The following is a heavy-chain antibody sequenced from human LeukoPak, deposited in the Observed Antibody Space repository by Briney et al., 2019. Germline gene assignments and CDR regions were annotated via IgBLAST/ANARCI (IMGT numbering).Heavy chain of an antibody. V-gene: IGHV4-39*01. CDR2: IYYSGTP. D-gene: IGHD5-24*01. CDR1: GGSISSPTYY. Sequence: SETLSLTCTVSGGSISSPTYYWGWIRPPPGKGLESIGTIYYSGTPDYNPPLKSRVTISADTPKNQFSLRLSSVTAADTAVYYCARGDGGYNFYYWGQGTLVSVSS. J-gene: IGHJ4*02. CDR3: ARGDGGYNFYY.